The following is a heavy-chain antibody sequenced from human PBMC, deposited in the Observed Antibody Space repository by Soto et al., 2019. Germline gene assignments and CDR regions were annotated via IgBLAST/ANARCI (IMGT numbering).Heavy chain of an antibody. D-gene: IGHD1-26*01. CDR3: ARLVSAAANDY. J-gene: IGHJ4*02. V-gene: IGHV3-7*04. CDR1: GFTFSSYW. CDR2: IKGDGTEI. Sequence: EVQLVESGGGLVQPGGSLRLSCAASGFTFSSYWMSWVRQAPGKGLEWVANIKGDGTEIYYADSVKGRFTISRDNAKNSLYLQMNSLRAEDTAVYYCARLVSAAANDYWGQGALVTVSS.